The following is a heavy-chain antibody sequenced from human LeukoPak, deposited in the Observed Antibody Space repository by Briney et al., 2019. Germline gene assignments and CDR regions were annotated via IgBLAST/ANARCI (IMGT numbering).Heavy chain of an antibody. V-gene: IGHV1-18*01. D-gene: IGHD1-26*01. CDR1: GYTFTSYG. Sequence: GASVKVSCKASGYTFTSYGISWVRQAPGQGLEWMGWISAYNGNTNYAQKLQGRVTMTTDTSTSTAYMELRSLRSGDTAVYYCARDTGSTHHSGSYNPPFDYWGQGTLVTVSS. CDR3: ARDTGSTHHSGSYNPPFDY. CDR2: ISAYNGNT. J-gene: IGHJ4*02.